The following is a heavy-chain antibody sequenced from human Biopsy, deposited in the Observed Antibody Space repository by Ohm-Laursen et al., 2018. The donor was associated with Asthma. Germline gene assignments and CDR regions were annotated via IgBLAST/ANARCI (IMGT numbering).Heavy chain of an antibody. CDR2: IKHDGSEK. D-gene: IGHD3-3*02. CDR1: GFTFGDYC. V-gene: IGHV3-7*01. Sequence: SLRLSCAASGFTFGDYCMSWVRQVPGKGLEWVANIKHDGSEKNHVDSLKGRFTISGDNAKNSLYLQMNSLRAEDTAVYYCARTFHFWSPYHAEHYQLWGQGTLVTVSS. CDR3: ARTFHFWSPYHAEHYQL. J-gene: IGHJ1*01.